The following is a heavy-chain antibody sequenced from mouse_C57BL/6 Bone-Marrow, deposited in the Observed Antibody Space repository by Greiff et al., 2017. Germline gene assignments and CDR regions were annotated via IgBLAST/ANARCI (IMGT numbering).Heavy chain of an antibody. J-gene: IGHJ1*03. CDR1: GFTFTDYY. CDR2: IRNKANGYTT. V-gene: IGHV7-3*01. Sequence: DVQVVASGGGLVQPGGSLRLSCAASGFTFTDYYMSWVRQPPGKALEWLGFIRNKANGYTTEYSASVKGRFTIARDNYQSILYLQMNALRAEDSATYYCARVDYYGSSYGYWYFDVWGTGTTVTVDS. D-gene: IGHD1-1*01. CDR3: ARVDYYGSSYGYWYFDV.